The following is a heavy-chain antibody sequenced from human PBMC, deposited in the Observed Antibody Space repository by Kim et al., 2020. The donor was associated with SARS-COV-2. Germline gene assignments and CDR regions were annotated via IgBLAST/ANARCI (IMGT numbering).Heavy chain of an antibody. V-gene: IGHV1-2*06. CDR3: PRDEPAYISSWLRY. D-gene: IGHD6-13*01. CDR2: INADRGGT. Sequence: ASVKVSCKASGYTFTTNYIHWVRQAPGQGLEWMGRINADRGGTNYAPNFRGRVTMTRDTSISTAYMELSGLKFDDTAVYYCPRDEPAYISSWLRYWGQGT. CDR1: GYTFTTNY. J-gene: IGHJ4*02.